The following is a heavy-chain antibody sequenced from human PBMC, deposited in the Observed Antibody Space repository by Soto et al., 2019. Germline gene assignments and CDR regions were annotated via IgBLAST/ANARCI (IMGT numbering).Heavy chain of an antibody. D-gene: IGHD1-26*01. J-gene: IGHJ6*02. V-gene: IGHV3-11*05. CDR1: GFTFSDYY. CDR3: AGILGGTLYGVDV. Sequence: QVHLVESGGGLVKPGGSLRLSCAASGFTFSDYYMSWIRQAPGKGLEWVSYISSSSSYTNYADSVKGRFTISRDNAKNSLYLQMNSLRAEDTAVYYCAGILGGTLYGVDVWGQGTKVTVSS. CDR2: ISSSSSYT.